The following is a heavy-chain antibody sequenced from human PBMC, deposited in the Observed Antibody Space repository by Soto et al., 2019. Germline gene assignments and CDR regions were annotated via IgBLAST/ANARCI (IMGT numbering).Heavy chain of an antibody. CDR2: IWYDGSNK. CDR3: ARASENYSDSTGYYYDY. V-gene: IGHV3-33*01. D-gene: IGHD3-22*01. Sequence: QVPLVESGGGVVQPGRSLRLSCAASGFTFTNYGMHWVRQAPGKGLEWVALIWYDGSNKYYAESVKGRFTISRDNSRDTMYLQMNSLRAEDTAVYYCARASENYSDSTGYYYDYGGQGTLVTVSS. J-gene: IGHJ4*02. CDR1: GFTFTNYG.